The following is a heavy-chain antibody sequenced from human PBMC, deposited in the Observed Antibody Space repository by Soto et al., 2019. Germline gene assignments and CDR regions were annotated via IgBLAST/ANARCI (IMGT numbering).Heavy chain of an antibody. CDR1: GFTFDDYG. D-gene: IGHD3-9*01. Sequence: PGGSLRLSCAASGFTFDDYGMSWVRQAPGKGLEWVSGINWNGGSTGYADSVKGRFTISRDNAKNSLYLQMNSLRAEDTALYYCARDPLRVYDILTQSYFDYWGQGTLVTVSS. CDR2: INWNGGST. J-gene: IGHJ4*02. V-gene: IGHV3-20*04. CDR3: ARDPLRVYDILTQSYFDY.